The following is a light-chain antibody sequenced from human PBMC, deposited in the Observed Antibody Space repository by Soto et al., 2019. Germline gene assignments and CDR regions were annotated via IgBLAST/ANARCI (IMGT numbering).Light chain of an antibody. J-gene: IGKJ1*01. CDR3: QQYGSSGT. CDR2: DGS. CDR1: PNLHSF. Sequence: EIVLTQSPATLSVSPGERVTLSCRASPNLHSFLHWYQQRPGQAPRPLIYDGSKRAAGVPDRFSGSGSGTDFTLTISRLEPEDFAVYYCQQYGSSGTFGQGTKVDNK. V-gene: IGKV3-20*01.